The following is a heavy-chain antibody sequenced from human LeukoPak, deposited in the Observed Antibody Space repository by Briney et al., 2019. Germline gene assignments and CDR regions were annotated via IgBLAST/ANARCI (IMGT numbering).Heavy chain of an antibody. J-gene: IGHJ5*02. V-gene: IGHV3-30*04. D-gene: IGHD6-13*01. CDR3: AGPSIAAALFDP. Sequence: GRSLRLSCAASGFTFSSYATHWVRQAPGKGLEWVAVISYDGSNKYYADSVKGRFTISRDNSKNTLYLQMNSRRAEDTAVYYCAGPSIAAALFDPWGQGTLVTVSA. CDR1: GFTFSSYA. CDR2: ISYDGSNK.